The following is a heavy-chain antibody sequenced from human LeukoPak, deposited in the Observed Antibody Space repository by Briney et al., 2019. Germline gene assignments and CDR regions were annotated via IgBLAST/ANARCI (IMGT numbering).Heavy chain of an antibody. V-gene: IGHV3-23*01. Sequence: GGSLRLSCAASGFTFSSYAMSWVRQAPGKGLEWVSAISGSGGSTYYADSVKGRFTISRDNSKNTLYLQMNSLRAEDTAVYYCAKGQDAGYYYDSSGYLFDYWGQGTLVTVSS. CDR1: GFTFSSYA. D-gene: IGHD3-22*01. J-gene: IGHJ4*02. CDR2: ISGSGGST. CDR3: AKGQDAGYYYDSSGYLFDY.